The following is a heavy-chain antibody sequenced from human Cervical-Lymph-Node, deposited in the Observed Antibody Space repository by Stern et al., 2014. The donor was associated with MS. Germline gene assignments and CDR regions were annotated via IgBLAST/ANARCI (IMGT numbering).Heavy chain of an antibody. CDR1: GFTFSSYG. CDR3: ARDYEDTSMLFDH. J-gene: IGHJ4*02. Sequence: VQLVESGGAVVQPGRSLRLSCAASGFTFSSYGMHWVRQAPGKGLEFVTVISYDGNHKYYAASVKGRFTISRDNSKNTLHLQMNSVTPDDTAIYYCARDYEDTSMLFDHWGQGTLVTVSS. D-gene: IGHD2-8*01. CDR2: ISYDGNHK. V-gene: IGHV3-30*03.